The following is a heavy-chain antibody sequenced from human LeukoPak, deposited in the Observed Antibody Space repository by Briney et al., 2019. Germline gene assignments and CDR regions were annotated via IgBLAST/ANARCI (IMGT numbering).Heavy chain of an antibody. Sequence: GGSLRLSCSASGFTFSSYAMHWVRQAPGKGLEYVSAISSNGGSTYYADSVKGRFTISRDDAKNSLYLQMNSLRDEDTAVYYCARDAGGTYTYWYFDLWGRGTLVTVSS. CDR3: ARDAGGTYTYWYFDL. D-gene: IGHD1-26*01. V-gene: IGHV3-64*04. CDR2: ISSNGGST. CDR1: GFTFSSYA. J-gene: IGHJ2*01.